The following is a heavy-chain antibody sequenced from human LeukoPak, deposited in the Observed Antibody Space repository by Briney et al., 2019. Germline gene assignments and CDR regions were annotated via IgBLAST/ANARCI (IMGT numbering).Heavy chain of an antibody. CDR2: IYYSGST. V-gene: IGHV4-39*01. Sequence: SETLSLTCTVSGGSISSSSYYWGWIRQPPGKGLEWIGSIYYSGSTYYNPSLKSRVTISVDTSKNQFSLMLSSVTAADTAVYYCARAEGALNNWFDPWGQGTLVTVSS. CDR1: GGSISSSSYY. J-gene: IGHJ5*02. CDR3: ARAEGALNNWFDP. D-gene: IGHD1-14*01.